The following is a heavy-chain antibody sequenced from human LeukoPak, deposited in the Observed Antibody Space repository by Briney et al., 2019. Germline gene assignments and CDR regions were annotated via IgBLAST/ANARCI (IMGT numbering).Heavy chain of an antibody. Sequence: ASVKVSCKASGYTFTSCYMHWVRQAPGQGLEWMGIINPSGGSTSYAQKFQGRVTMTRDTSTSTVYMELSSLRSEDTAVYYCARSARPGSSSLEYFQHWGQGTLVTVSS. CDR3: ARSARPGSSSLEYFQH. CDR1: GYTFTSCY. D-gene: IGHD6-13*01. V-gene: IGHV1-46*01. J-gene: IGHJ1*01. CDR2: INPSGGST.